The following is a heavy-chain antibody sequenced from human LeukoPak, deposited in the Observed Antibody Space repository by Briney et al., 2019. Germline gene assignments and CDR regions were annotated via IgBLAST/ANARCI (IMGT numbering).Heavy chain of an antibody. Sequence: ASVKVSCKASGGTFSSYAISWVRQAPGQGLEWMGGIIPIFGTANYAQKFQGRVTITADESTSTAYMELSSLRSEDTAVYYCARDWYYYDSSGPGHWGQGTLVTVSS. D-gene: IGHD3-22*01. J-gene: IGHJ4*02. CDR3: ARDWYYYDSSGPGH. CDR2: IIPIFGTA. V-gene: IGHV1-69*13. CDR1: GGTFSSYA.